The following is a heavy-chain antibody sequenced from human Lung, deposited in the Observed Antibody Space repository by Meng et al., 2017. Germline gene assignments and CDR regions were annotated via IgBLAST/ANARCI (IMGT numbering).Heavy chain of an antibody. V-gene: IGHV4-34*01. Sequence: QGHLQEWGAGLLKPSETLSLPCVVSGLSFSDSYWSWIRQPPGKGMEWIGEINHSGSTNYNPSLESRATISVDTSQNNLSLKLSSVTAADSAVYYCARGPTTMAHDFDYWGQGTLVTVSS. CDR2: INHSGST. CDR1: GLSFSDSY. D-gene: IGHD4-11*01. J-gene: IGHJ4*02. CDR3: ARGPTTMAHDFDY.